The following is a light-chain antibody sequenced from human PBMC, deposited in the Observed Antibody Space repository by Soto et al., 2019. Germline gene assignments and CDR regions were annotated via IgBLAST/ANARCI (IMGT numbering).Light chain of an antibody. V-gene: IGKV1-9*01. CDR1: QGISSY. CDR2: AAS. J-gene: IGKJ4*01. CDR3: QQLISYPLN. Sequence: DIQLTQSPSFLSASVGDRVTITCRANQGISSYLAWYQQKPGKAPKLLIYAASTLQSGVPSRFSGSGSGTEFTLTISSLQPEDCATYYCQQLISYPLNFGGGTKVEIK.